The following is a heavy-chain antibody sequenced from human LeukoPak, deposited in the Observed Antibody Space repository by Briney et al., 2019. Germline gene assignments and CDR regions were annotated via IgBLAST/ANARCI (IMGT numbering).Heavy chain of an antibody. CDR2: INPSGGST. D-gene: IGHD6-19*01. CDR3: ARDLAVAGDHYYYGMDV. CDR1: GYTFTSYY. J-gene: IGHJ6*02. V-gene: IGHV1-46*01. Sequence: ASVKVSCKASGYTFTSYYMHWVRQAPGQGLEWMGIINPSGGSTSYAQKFQGRVTMTRDTSISTAYMELSRLRSDDTAVYYCARDLAVAGDHYYYGMDVWGQGTTVTVSS.